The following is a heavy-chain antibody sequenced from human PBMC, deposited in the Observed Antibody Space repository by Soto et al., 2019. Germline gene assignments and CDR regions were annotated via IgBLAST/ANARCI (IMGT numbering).Heavy chain of an antibody. Sequence: GGSLRLSCAASGFTFSSYGMHWVRQAPGKGLEWVAVIWYDGSNKYYADSVKGRFTISRDNSKNTLYLQMNSLRAEDTAVYYCARSYSSGWQDYYYYGMDVWGQGTTVTVSS. J-gene: IGHJ6*02. V-gene: IGHV3-33*01. CDR2: IWYDGSNK. D-gene: IGHD6-19*01. CDR3: ARSYSSGWQDYYYYGMDV. CDR1: GFTFSSYG.